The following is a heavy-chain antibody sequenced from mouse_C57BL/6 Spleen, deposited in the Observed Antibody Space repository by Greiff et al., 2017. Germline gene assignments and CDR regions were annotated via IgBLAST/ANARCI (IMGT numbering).Heavy chain of an antibody. CDR1: GFTFSDYG. CDR3: ARGADYYYYAMDY. J-gene: IGHJ4*01. Sequence: EVMLVESGGGLVKPGGSLKLSCAASGFTFSDYGMHWVRQAPEKGLEWVAYISSGSSTIYYADTVKGRFTISRDNAKNTLFLQMTSLRSEDTAMYYCARGADYYYYAMDYWGQGTSVTVSS. D-gene: IGHD2-13*01. CDR2: ISSGSSTI. V-gene: IGHV5-17*01.